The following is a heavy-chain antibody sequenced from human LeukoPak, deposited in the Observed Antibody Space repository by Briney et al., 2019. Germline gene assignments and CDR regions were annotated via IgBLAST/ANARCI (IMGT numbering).Heavy chain of an antibody. Sequence: GGSLRLSCAASGFTFSSYGMHWVRQAPGKGLEWVAVIWYDGSNKYYADSVKGRFTISRDNSKNTLYLQMNSLGAEDAAVYYCAKEGIHMHYYYMDVWGKGTTVTVSS. D-gene: IGHD6-13*01. CDR3: AKEGIHMHYYYMDV. CDR2: IWYDGSNK. V-gene: IGHV3-30*02. J-gene: IGHJ6*03. CDR1: GFTFSSYG.